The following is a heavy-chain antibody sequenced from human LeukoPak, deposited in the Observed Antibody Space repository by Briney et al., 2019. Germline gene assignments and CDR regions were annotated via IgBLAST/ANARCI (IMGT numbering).Heavy chain of an antibody. D-gene: IGHD3-22*01. V-gene: IGHV3-9*01. CDR1: GFTFDDYA. CDR2: ISWNSGSI. J-gene: IGHJ4*02. CDR3: AKGTPYYYDSSGSLYYFDY. Sequence: PGRSLRLSCAASGFTFDDYAMHWVRQAPGQGLEWVSGISWNSGSIGYADSVKDLFTIYRDNAKNSLYLQMNSLRAEDTALYYCAKGTPYYYDSSGSLYYFDYWGQGTLVTVSS.